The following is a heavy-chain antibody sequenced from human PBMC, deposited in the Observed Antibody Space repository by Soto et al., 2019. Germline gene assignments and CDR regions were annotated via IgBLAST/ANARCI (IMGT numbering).Heavy chain of an antibody. Sequence: PGGSLRLSCAASGFIFSNYAVHWVRQAPGKGLEWLALISYDGYDKYYVDSVKGRFTISRDNSKSTLYLQMNSLRPEDTAVYYCARAPNRLGGFWFDPWGQGTLVTVSS. CDR1: GFIFSNYA. CDR2: ISYDGYDK. V-gene: IGHV3-30*01. CDR3: ARAPNRLGGFWFDP. J-gene: IGHJ5*02. D-gene: IGHD1-26*01.